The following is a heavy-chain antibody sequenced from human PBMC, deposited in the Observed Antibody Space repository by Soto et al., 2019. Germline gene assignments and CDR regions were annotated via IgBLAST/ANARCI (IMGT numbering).Heavy chain of an antibody. V-gene: IGHV5-51*01. D-gene: IGHD6-6*01. CDR2: IYPGDSDT. CDR1: GYSFTSYW. CDR3: ASLHLYSSSSSNTTNDAFDI. Sequence: PGESLKISCKGSGYSFTSYWIGWVRQMPGKGLEWMGIIYPGDSDTRYSPSFQGQVTISADKSISTAYLQWSSLKASDTAMYYCASLHLYSSSSSNTTNDAFDIWGQGTMVTVSS. J-gene: IGHJ3*02.